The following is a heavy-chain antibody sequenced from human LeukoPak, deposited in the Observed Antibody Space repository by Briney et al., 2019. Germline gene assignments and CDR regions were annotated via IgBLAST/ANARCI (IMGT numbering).Heavy chain of an antibody. CDR3: ARRSRTHYYYYMDV. D-gene: IGHD6-13*01. V-gene: IGHV4-59*01. Sequence: PSETPSLTCTVSGGSISSYYWSWIRQPPGKGLEWIGYIYYSGSTNYNPSLKSRVTISVDTSKNQFSLKLSSVTAADTAVYYCARRSRTHYYYYMDVWGKGTTVTVSS. J-gene: IGHJ6*03. CDR2: IYYSGST. CDR1: GGSISSYY.